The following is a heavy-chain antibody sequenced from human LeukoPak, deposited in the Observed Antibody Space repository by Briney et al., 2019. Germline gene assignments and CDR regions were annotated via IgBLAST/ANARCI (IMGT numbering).Heavy chain of an antibody. J-gene: IGHJ4*02. Sequence: ASVKVSCTSSGYTFTSYYMHWVRQAPGQGLEWMGIINPSGGSTSYAQKFQGRVTMTRDTSTSTVYMELSSLRSEDTAVYYCARELSGQYYFDYWGQGTLVTVSS. V-gene: IGHV1-46*01. CDR2: INPSGGST. CDR3: ARELSGQYYFDY. D-gene: IGHD6-19*01. CDR1: GYTFTSYY.